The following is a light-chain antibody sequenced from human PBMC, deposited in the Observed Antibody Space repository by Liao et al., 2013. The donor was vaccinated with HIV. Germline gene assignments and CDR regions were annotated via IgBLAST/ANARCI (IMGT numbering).Light chain of an antibody. CDR2: KDN. CDR3: QSADSSGTWV. V-gene: IGLV3-25*03. Sequence: SYELTQPPSVSVAPGKTARITCGGNNIGSKSVHWYQQKPGQAPVVVIYKDNERPSGIPERFSGSSSGTTVTLTISGVQAEDEADYYCQSADSSGTWVFGGGTKLTVL. J-gene: IGLJ3*02. CDR1: NIGSKS.